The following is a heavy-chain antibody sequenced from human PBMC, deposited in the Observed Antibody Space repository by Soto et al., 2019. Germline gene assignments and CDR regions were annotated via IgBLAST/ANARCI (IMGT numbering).Heavy chain of an antibody. CDR3: ARDLTVTTLPWFDP. CDR1: GGSISSYY. Sequence: QVQLQESGPGLVKPSETLSLTCTVSGGSISSYYWSWIRQPPGKGLEWIGYIYYSGSTNYNPSLKSRVTISVDTSKNQFSLKLSSVTAADTAVYYCARDLTVTTLPWFDPWGQGTLVTVSS. D-gene: IGHD4-17*01. J-gene: IGHJ5*02. V-gene: IGHV4-59*12. CDR2: IYYSGST.